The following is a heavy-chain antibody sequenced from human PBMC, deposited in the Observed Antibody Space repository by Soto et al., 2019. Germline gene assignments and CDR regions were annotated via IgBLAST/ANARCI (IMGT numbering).Heavy chain of an antibody. Sequence: QVQLVESGGGVARPGMYLTLSCAASGFTFNTYAMHWVRLPPGKRLEWVAAISYDGGSKYYADSVRDRFTISRDDSKSTLYLQMNSLRREDTAVYYCARTEGFSNYWYTDWGQGTLVTVSS. J-gene: IGHJ4*02. CDR2: ISYDGGSK. CDR1: GFTFNTYA. D-gene: IGHD6-13*01. V-gene: IGHV3-30-3*01. CDR3: ARTEGFSNYWYTD.